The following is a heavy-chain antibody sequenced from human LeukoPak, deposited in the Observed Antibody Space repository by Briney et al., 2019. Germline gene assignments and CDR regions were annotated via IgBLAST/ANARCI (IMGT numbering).Heavy chain of an antibody. CDR1: GYSISSGYY. Sequence: SETLSLTCAVSGYSISSGYYWGWIRQPPGKGLEWIGSIYHSGSTYYNPSLKSRVTISVDTSKNQFSLKLSSVTAADTAVYYCPRDSSGYYDEHNWFDPWGQGTLVTVSS. CDR3: PRDSSGYYDEHNWFDP. V-gene: IGHV4-38-2*01. J-gene: IGHJ5*02. CDR2: IYHSGST. D-gene: IGHD3-22*01.